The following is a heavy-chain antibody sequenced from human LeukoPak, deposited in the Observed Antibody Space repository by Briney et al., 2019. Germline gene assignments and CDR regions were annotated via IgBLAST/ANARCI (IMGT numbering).Heavy chain of an antibody. D-gene: IGHD2-2*03. CDR3: ARRGVYGYCSSTSCYEGAFDI. J-gene: IGHJ3*02. V-gene: IGHV4-39*01. CDR2: IYYSGST. Sequence: KPSETLSLTCTVSGGSISSSSYYWGWIRQPPGKGLEWIGSIYYSGSTYYNPSLKSRVTISVDTSKNQFSLKLSSVTAADTAVYYCARRGVYGYCSSTSCYEGAFDIWGQGTMVTVSS. CDR1: GGSISSSSYY.